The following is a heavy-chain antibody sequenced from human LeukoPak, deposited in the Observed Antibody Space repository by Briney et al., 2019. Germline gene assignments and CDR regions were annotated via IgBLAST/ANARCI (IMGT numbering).Heavy chain of an antibody. V-gene: IGHV4-34*01. CDR1: GGSFSGYH. CDR3: ARVVPSTKYSSGNYMDV. J-gene: IGHJ6*03. CDR2: INHSGST. Sequence: SETLSLTCAVYGGSFSGYHWSWIRQPPGKGLEWIGEINHSGSTNYNPSLKSRVTISVDTSKNQFSLKLSSVTAADTAVYYCARVVPSTKYSSGNYMDVWGKGTTVTVSS. D-gene: IGHD6-19*01.